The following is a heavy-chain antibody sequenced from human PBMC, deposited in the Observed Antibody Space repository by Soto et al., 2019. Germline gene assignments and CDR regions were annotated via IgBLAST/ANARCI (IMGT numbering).Heavy chain of an antibody. CDR3: ARAVAGQFSSAGSWLDI. J-gene: IGHJ4*02. CDR1: AFIFGNYA. CDR2: IPKDARAE. D-gene: IGHD6-25*01. V-gene: IGHV3-30-3*01. Sequence: SLRLSCAACAFIFGNYAMHWVRQAPGTGLEWVAVIPKDARAEYYADSVRGRFTISRDNSKNTLFLQMDSLRPEDSAIYYCARAVAGQFSSAGSWLDIWRQGTLVTVSS.